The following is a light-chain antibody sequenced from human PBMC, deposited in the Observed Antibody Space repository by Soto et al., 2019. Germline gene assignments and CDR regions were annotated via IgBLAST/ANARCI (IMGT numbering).Light chain of an antibody. CDR2: GAS. CDR3: EQYYDWPSS. CDR1: QTVSSD. V-gene: IGKV3-15*01. J-gene: IGKJ4*01. Sequence: EIVMTQSPATLSLSPGERVTLSCRASQTVSSDLAWYQQKPGQAPRLLNYGASTRATGIPVRFRGSGSGTEFFPIIGSLQSEDAAVSYGEQYYDWPSSVGGGTKVEIK.